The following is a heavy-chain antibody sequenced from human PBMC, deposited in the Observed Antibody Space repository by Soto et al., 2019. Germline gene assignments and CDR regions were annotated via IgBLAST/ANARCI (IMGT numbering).Heavy chain of an antibody. V-gene: IGHV4-34*01. CDR3: ARGRSLRYCSGGSCYLSWFDP. Sequence: QVQLQQWGAGLLKPSETLSLTCAVYGGSFSGYYWSWIRQPPGKGLEWIGEINHSGSTNYNPSLKRRVTISVDTSKNQFSLKLGSVTAADTAVYYCARGRSLRYCSGGSCYLSWFDPWGQGTLVTVSS. CDR1: GGSFSGYY. J-gene: IGHJ5*02. D-gene: IGHD2-15*01. CDR2: INHSGST.